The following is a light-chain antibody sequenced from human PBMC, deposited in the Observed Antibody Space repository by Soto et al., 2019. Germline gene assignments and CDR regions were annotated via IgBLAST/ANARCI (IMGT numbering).Light chain of an antibody. CDR2: SVS. CDR1: SSDVGGHNY. J-gene: IGLJ1*01. V-gene: IGLV2-11*01. CDR3: CSYAGSYTYV. Sequence: QSVLTQPRSVSGSPGQSVTISRTGTSSDVGGHNYVSWYQQHPGKAPKLMISSVSKRPSGVPDRFSGSKSGNTASLTISGLQAEDEADYYCCSYAGSYTYVFGTGTKLTVL.